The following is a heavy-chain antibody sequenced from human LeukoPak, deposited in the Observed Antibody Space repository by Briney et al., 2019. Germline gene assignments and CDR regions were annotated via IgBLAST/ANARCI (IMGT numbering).Heavy chain of an antibody. CDR1: GFTVSSNY. V-gene: IGHV3-53*05. D-gene: IGHD3-10*01. CDR3: ARDRVRGVNNDAFDI. J-gene: IGHJ3*02. Sequence: GGSLRLSCAASGFTVSSNYMSWVRQAPGKGLEWVSVIYSGGSTYYADSVKGRFTISRDNSKNTLYLQMNSLRAEDTAVYYCARDRVRGVNNDAFDIWGQGTMVTVSS. CDR2: IYSGGST.